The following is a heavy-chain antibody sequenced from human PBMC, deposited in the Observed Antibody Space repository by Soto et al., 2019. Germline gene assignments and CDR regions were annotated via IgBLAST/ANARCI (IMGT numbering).Heavy chain of an antibody. Sequence: GGSLRLSCAASGFTFSSYSMNWVRQAPGKGLEWVSYISSSSSTIYYANSVKGRFTISRDNAKNSLYLQMNSLRDEDTAVYYCARRRRDGYNPFDYWGQGTLVTVSS. V-gene: IGHV3-48*02. D-gene: IGHD5-12*01. CDR3: ARRRRDGYNPFDY. J-gene: IGHJ4*02. CDR2: ISSSSSTI. CDR1: GFTFSSYS.